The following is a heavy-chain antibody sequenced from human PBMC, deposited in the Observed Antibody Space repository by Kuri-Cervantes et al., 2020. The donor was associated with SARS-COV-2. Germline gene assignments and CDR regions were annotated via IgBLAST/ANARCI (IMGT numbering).Heavy chain of an antibody. Sequence: GESLKISCAASGFTFSSYAMSWVRHAPGRGLEWVALISNDGYNRFYADFLKGRFTISRDNSKNTLHLDMNSPRPEDTAVYYCAREGITMVRGRKPYYYGMDVWGQGTTVTVSS. CDR3: AREGITMVRGRKPYYYGMDV. V-gene: IGHV3-30*03. D-gene: IGHD3-10*01. CDR2: ISNDGYNR. J-gene: IGHJ6*02. CDR1: GFTFSSYA.